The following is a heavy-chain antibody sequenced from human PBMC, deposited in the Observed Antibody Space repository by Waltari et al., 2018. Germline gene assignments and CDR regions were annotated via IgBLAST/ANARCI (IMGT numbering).Heavy chain of an antibody. CDR1: GFKFDSYG. Sequence: EVQLVESGGGLVQPGRSLRLSCAVSGFKFDSYGMNWVRQAPGKGLEWVSGISWDSNSIHYADSLEGRFTMSRDNPKNSLYLQMNSLRTEDTALYYCVRGVGPYYSMYGMDVWGQGTTVTVSS. D-gene: IGHD4-4*01. CDR3: VRGVGPYYSMYGMDV. V-gene: IGHV3-9*01. J-gene: IGHJ6*02. CDR2: ISWDSNSI.